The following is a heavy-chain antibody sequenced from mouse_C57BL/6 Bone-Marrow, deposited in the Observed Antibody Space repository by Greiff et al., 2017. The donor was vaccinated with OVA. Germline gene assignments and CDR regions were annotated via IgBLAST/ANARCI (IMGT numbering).Heavy chain of an antibody. D-gene: IGHD2-2*01. Sequence: EVQGVESGAELVRPGASVKLSCTASGFNIKDDYMHWVKQRPEQGLEWIGWIDPENGDTEYASKFQGKATITADTSSNTAYLQLSSLTSEDTAVYYCTTLWLRRGVFAYWGQGTLVTVSA. J-gene: IGHJ3*01. CDR3: TTLWLRRGVFAY. V-gene: IGHV14-4*01. CDR1: GFNIKDDY. CDR2: IDPENGDT.